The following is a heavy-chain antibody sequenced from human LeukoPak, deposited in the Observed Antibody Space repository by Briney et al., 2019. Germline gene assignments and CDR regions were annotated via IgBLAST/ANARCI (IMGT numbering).Heavy chain of an antibody. CDR1: GYTFASYA. D-gene: IGHD6-13*01. CDR3: ARGRAAAGTIDY. J-gene: IGHJ4*02. V-gene: IGHV1-3*01. CDR2: INAGNGNT. Sequence: GASVKVSCKASGYTFASYAMHWVRPAPGQRLEWMGWINAGNGNTKYSQKFQGRVTITRDTSASTAYMELSSLRSEDTAVYYCARGRAAAGTIDYWGQGTLVTVSS.